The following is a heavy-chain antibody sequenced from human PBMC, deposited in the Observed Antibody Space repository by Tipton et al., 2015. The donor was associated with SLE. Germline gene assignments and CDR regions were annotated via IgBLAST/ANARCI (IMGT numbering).Heavy chain of an antibody. V-gene: IGHV4-39*07. Sequence: TLSLTCTVSGGSISSSSYYWGWIRQPPGKGLEWIGSIYYSGSTYYNPSLKSRVTISVDTSKNQFSLKLSSVTAADTAVYYCARDRISMDVWGKGTTVTVSS. CDR3: ARDRISMDV. CDR2: IYYSGST. J-gene: IGHJ6*03. CDR1: GGSISSSSYY. D-gene: IGHD2-15*01.